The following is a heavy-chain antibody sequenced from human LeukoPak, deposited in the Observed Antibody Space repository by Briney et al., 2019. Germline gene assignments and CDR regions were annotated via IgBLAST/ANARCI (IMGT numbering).Heavy chain of an antibody. CDR1: GYTFTSYG. CDR2: IKPSGGST. CDR3: ARYDYVWGSYDC. J-gene: IGHJ4*02. D-gene: IGHD3-16*01. Sequence: ASVKVSCEASGYTFTSYGMHWVRQAPGQGLEWVGVIKPSGGSTSYAQKFYGRVTMTRDTSTSTVYMELSSLRAEDTAVYYCARYDYVWGSYDCWGQGTLVTVSS. V-gene: IGHV1-46*01.